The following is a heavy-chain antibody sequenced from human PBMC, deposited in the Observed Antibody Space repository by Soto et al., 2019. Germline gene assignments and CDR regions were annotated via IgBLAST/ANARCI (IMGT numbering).Heavy chain of an antibody. CDR1: GGSMSRGGYH. D-gene: IGHD6-13*01. J-gene: IGHJ4*02. CDR2: IYYSGST. CDR3: ARAVGIAAADEYYFDS. V-gene: IGHV4-31*03. Sequence: SETRSLPCTVSGGSMSRGGYHWSWIRQHPGKGLEWIGYIYYSGSTYYNPSLKSRVTISVDTSKNQFSLKLSSVTAADTAVYYCARAVGIAAADEYYFDSWGRGTLVPVSS.